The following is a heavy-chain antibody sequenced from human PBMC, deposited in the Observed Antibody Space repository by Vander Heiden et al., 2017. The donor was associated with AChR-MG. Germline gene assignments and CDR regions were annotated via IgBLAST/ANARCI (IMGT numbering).Heavy chain of an antibody. D-gene: IGHD5-18*01. J-gene: IGHJ6*02. Sequence: QVQLVQSGSELKKPGASVKASCKASGYTFTSYAMNWVRQAPGQGLEWMGWINTNPGNPTYAQCFTGRFVFSLDTSVSTAYLQISSLKTEDTAVYYCARAGSGYSYGNYYYYYGMDVWGQGTTVTVSS. V-gene: IGHV7-4-1*02. CDR1: GYTFTSYA. CDR2: INTNPGNP. CDR3: ARAGSGYSYGNYYYYYGMDV.